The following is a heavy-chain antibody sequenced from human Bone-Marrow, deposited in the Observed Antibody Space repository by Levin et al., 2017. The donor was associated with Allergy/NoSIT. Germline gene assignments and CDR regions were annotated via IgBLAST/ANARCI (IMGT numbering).Heavy chain of an antibody. CDR2: IFHTGPT. CDR3: ARPRQGHGTGV. J-gene: IGHJ6*02. Sequence: SQTLSLTCTVSGGSISSDSTYYWAWIRQPPGKGLEWIASIFHTGPTFYNPSLKSRVSISIDTSKNQFSMNLNSVTAADTAVYYCARPRQGHGTGVWGQGTTVIVSS. CDR1: GGSISSDSTYY. V-gene: IGHV4-39*01.